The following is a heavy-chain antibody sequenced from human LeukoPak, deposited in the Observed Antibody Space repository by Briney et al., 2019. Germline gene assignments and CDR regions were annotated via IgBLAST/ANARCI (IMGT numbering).Heavy chain of an antibody. D-gene: IGHD4-17*01. CDR1: GDSFSSHY. V-gene: IGHV4-59*11. CDR2: ISHIGRT. J-gene: IGHJ3*02. Sequence: SETLSLTCAVSGDSFSSHYWTWIRQSPGTGLEWIGYISHIGRTNYNPSLKSRVTISIDTSKNQFSLKLRSVAAADTAVYYCARDLVTVTKGFDIWGQGTMVSVSS. CDR3: ARDLVTVTKGFDI.